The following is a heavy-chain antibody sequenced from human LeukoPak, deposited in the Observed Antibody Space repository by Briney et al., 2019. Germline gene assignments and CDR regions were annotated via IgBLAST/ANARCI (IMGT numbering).Heavy chain of an antibody. Sequence: PSQTLSLTCTVSGGSISSGDYYWSWIRQPPGKGLEWIGYIYYSGSTYYSPSLKSRVTISVDTSKNQFSLKLSSVTAADTAVYYCASGGSQEYSYGPFDYWGQGTLVTVSS. CDR2: IYYSGST. V-gene: IGHV4-30-4*08. CDR1: GGSISSGDYY. D-gene: IGHD5-18*01. CDR3: ASGGSQEYSYGPFDY. J-gene: IGHJ4*02.